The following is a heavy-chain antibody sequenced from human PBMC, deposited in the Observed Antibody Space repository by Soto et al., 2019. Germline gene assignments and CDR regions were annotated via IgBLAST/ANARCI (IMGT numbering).Heavy chain of an antibody. CDR2: IIPIFGTA. CDR3: AREVYCSGGSCYSPATYYYYGMDV. J-gene: IGHJ6*02. Sequence: SVKVSCKASGGTFSSYAISWVRQAPGQGLEWMGGIIPIFGTANYTQKFQGRVTITADESTSTAYMELSSLRSEDTAVYYCAREVYCSGGSCYSPATYYYYGMDVWGQGTTVTV. D-gene: IGHD2-15*01. CDR1: GGTFSSYA. V-gene: IGHV1-69*13.